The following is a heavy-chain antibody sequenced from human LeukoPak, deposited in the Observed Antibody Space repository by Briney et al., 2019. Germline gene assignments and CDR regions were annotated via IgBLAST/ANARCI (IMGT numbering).Heavy chain of an antibody. V-gene: IGHV1-18*01. CDR1: GYTFTSYG. CDR3: ARDPYDKDKDLYYFDY. Sequence: ASVKVSCKASGYTFTSYGISWVRQAPGQGLEWMGWISAYNGNTNYAQKLQGRVTMTTDTSTSTAYMELRSLRSDDTAVYYCARDPYDKDKDLYYFDYWGQGTLVTVSS. CDR2: ISAYNGNT. J-gene: IGHJ4*02. D-gene: IGHD3-16*01.